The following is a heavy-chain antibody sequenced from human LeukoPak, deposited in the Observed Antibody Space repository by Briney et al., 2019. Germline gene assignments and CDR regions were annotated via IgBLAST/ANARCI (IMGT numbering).Heavy chain of an antibody. CDR2: INPSGGST. Sequence: ASVKVSCKASGYTFTSYYMHWVRQAPGQGLEWMGIINPSGGSTSYAQKFQGRVTMTRDMSTSTVYMELSSLRSEDTAVYYCASPSSVIVVASDAFDIWGQGTMVTVSS. CDR3: ASPSSVIVVASDAFDI. CDR1: GYTFTSYY. J-gene: IGHJ3*02. D-gene: IGHD3-22*01. V-gene: IGHV1-46*01.